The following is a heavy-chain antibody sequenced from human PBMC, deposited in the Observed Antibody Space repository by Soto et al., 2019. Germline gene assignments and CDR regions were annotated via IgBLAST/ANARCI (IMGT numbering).Heavy chain of an antibody. D-gene: IGHD3-3*01. J-gene: IGHJ5*02. CDR3: FRGVGA. V-gene: IGHV1-46*01. CDR1: GNIFTSQY. CDR2: INPRGGRT. Sequence: QVQLVQSGAEVKKPGASVKVSCKVSGNIFTSQYMHWVRQAPGQGLEWMAMINPRGGRTSYAQMFPGRVPMPRGPSTSPVHMGLSRLRSADTAVFYCFRGVGAWGQGTLVTVSS.